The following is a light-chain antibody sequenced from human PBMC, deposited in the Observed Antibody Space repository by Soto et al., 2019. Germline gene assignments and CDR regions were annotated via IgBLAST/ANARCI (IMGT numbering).Light chain of an antibody. Sequence: QSALTQPASVSGSPGQSITISCTGTSSDIGGYNYVSWYQQHPGKAPKLMIYDVSNRPSGVSNRFSGSKSGNTASLTISGPQAEDEADYYCSSFTSSNTYVVLGGGTKLTVL. CDR3: SSFTSSNTYVV. V-gene: IGLV2-14*01. CDR1: SSDIGGYNY. CDR2: DVS. J-gene: IGLJ2*01.